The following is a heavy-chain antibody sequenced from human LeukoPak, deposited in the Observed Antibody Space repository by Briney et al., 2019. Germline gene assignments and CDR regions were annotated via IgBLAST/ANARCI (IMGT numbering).Heavy chain of an antibody. CDR1: GVTFSSYA. D-gene: IGHD4-17*01. Sequence: GGSLRLSCAASGVTFSSYAMSWVRQAPGKGLEWVSATSNSGGNTYYADSVKGRFTISRDNSKNTLYLQMDSLRAEDTAVYYCARRGASANYGDYRFDFWGQGTLVTVSS. V-gene: IGHV3-23*01. CDR3: ARRGASANYGDYRFDF. J-gene: IGHJ4*02. CDR2: TSNSGGNT.